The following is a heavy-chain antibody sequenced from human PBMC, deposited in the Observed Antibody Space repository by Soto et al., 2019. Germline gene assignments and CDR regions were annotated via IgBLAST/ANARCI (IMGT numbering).Heavy chain of an antibody. V-gene: IGHV4-30-2*01. D-gene: IGHD4-4*01. CDR2: IYHSGST. J-gene: IGHJ4*02. CDR3: ARGMTTVTTYDY. CDR1: GGSISSGGYS. Sequence: QLQLQESGSGLVKPSQTLSLTYAVSGGSISSGGYSWRWIRQPPGKGLEWIGYIYHSGSTFYNPSLKSRVSISVDRSKKQFSLNLSSVTAADTAVYYCARGMTTVTTYDYWGQGTMVTVSS.